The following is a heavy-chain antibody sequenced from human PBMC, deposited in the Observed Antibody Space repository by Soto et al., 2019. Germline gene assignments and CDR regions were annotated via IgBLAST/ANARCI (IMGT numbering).Heavy chain of an antibody. D-gene: IGHD6-13*01. CDR1: GFTFSNHA. J-gene: IGHJ3*02. CDR2: IWYDGSVK. V-gene: IGHV3-33*01. Sequence: QVQLVESGGGVVQPGRSLRLSCAASGFTFSNHAMHWVRQAPGKGLEWVAQIWYDGSVKNYADSMKGRFTVSRDSPKNTLCLQMNSLRVEDTAVYYCARDGQPLAPSAFDIWGEGTLVTVSS. CDR3: ARDGQPLAPSAFDI.